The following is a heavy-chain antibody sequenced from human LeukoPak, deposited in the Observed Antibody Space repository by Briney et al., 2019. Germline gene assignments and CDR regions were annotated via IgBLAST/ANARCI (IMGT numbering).Heavy chain of an antibody. Sequence: PGGSLRLSCAGSGFTFSSYAMHWVRQAPGKGLEWVAVISYDGSNTYYADSVKGRFTISRDNSNNTLYLQMSSLRAEDTAVYYCAKGDGSGSYRWACFDYWGQGTLVTVSS. D-gene: IGHD3-10*01. CDR2: ISYDGSNT. V-gene: IGHV3-30*18. J-gene: IGHJ4*02. CDR3: AKGDGSGSYRWACFDY. CDR1: GFTFSSYA.